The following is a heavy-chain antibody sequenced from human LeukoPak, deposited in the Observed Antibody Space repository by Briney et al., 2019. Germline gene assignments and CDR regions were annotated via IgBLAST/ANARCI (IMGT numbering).Heavy chain of an antibody. CDR1: GFTFSIYS. V-gene: IGHV3-21*01. CDR2: IGSSRSI. Sequence: GRSLRLSCAASGFTFSIYSMNWVRQAPGKGLEWVSAIGSSRSIYYADSVKGRFTVSRDDAKNSLYLQMNSLRAEDTAVYYCAREGVGGYTEAFDYWGQGTLVTVSS. D-gene: IGHD5-12*01. CDR3: AREGVGGYTEAFDY. J-gene: IGHJ4*02.